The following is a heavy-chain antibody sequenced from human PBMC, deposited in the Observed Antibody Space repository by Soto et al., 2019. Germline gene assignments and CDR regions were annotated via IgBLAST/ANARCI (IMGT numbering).Heavy chain of an antibody. V-gene: IGHV3-30-3*01. CDR2: ISYDGSNK. Sequence: GGSLRLSCAASGFTFSSYAMHWVRQAPGKGLEWVAVISYDGSNKYYADSVKGRFTISRDNSKNTLYLQMNSLRAEDTAVYYCATSNPYYGSGSYSRTYYYYYGMDVWGQGTTVTVSS. CDR1: GFTFSSYA. D-gene: IGHD3-10*01. CDR3: ATSNPYYGSGSYSRTYYYYYGMDV. J-gene: IGHJ6*02.